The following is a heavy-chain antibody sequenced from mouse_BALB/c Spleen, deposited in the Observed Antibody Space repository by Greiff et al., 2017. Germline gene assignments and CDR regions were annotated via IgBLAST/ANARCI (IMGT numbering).Heavy chain of an antibody. J-gene: IGHJ1*01. CDR3: ARGDYGIWYFDV. V-gene: IGHV5-6-5*01. CDR2: ISSGGST. Sequence: EVHLVESGGGLVKPGGSLKLSCAASGFTFSSYAMSWVRQTPEKRLEWVASISSGGSTYYPDSVKGRFTISRDNARNILYLQMSSLRSEDTAMYYCARGDYGIWYFDVWGAGTTVTVSS. CDR1: GFTFSSYA. D-gene: IGHD1-1*01.